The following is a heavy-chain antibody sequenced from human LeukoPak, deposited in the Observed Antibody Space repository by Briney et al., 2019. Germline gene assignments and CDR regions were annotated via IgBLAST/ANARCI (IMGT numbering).Heavy chain of an antibody. CDR2: ISGSGGST. V-gene: IGHV3-23*01. Sequence: GGSLRLSCAASGFTFSSYAMSWVRQAPGKGLEWVSAISGSGGSTYYADFVKGRFTISRDNSKNTLYLQMNSLRAEDTAVYYCANLVEPDFWSGYFLDPWGQGTLVTVSS. CDR1: GFTFSSYA. J-gene: IGHJ5*02. D-gene: IGHD3-3*01. CDR3: ANLVEPDFWSGYFLDP.